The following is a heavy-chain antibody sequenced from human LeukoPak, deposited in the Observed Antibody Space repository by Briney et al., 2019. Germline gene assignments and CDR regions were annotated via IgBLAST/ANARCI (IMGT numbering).Heavy chain of an antibody. D-gene: IGHD2/OR15-2a*01. J-gene: IGHJ5*02. CDR1: GGSISSSGSY. CDR3: ARLLSPGWFDP. CDR2: VYYNGDT. V-gene: IGHV4-39*01. Sequence: SETLSLTCTVSGGSISSSGSYWAWIRQPPGKGLEWIANVYYNGDTYYNSSLNSRLTISADTSKNQFSLNLRSVTAADTAVYYCARLLSPGWFDPWGQGTLVTVSS.